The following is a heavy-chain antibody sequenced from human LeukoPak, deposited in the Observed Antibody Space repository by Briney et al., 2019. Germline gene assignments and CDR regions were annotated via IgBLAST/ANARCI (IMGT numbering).Heavy chain of an antibody. CDR3: ARMRSSTGVFSYYYYYMDV. CDR1: GGSISSSSYY. J-gene: IGHJ6*03. Sequence: SETLSLTCTVSGGSISSSSYYWGWIRQPPGKGLEWIGSIYYSGSTYYNPSLKSRVTMSVDTSKNQFSLKLSSVTAADTAVYYCARMRSSTGVFSYYYYYMDVWGKGTTVTISS. D-gene: IGHD2-2*01. CDR2: IYYSGST. V-gene: IGHV4-39*07.